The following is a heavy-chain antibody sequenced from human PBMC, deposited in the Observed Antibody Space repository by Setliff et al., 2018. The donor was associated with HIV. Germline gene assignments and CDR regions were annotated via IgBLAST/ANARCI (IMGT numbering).Heavy chain of an antibody. CDR1: GYTFTEYF. Sequence: ASVKVSCKASGYTFTEYFMHWVRQAPGQGLEWMGWISPNNGDTTIPQRFQGRVTMTSDTSINTAYLELSNLRSDDTAVYYCARQLSNSFDYWGQGALVTVSS. V-gene: IGHV1-2*02. J-gene: IGHJ4*02. D-gene: IGHD1-1*01. CDR3: ARQLSNSFDY. CDR2: ISPNNGDT.